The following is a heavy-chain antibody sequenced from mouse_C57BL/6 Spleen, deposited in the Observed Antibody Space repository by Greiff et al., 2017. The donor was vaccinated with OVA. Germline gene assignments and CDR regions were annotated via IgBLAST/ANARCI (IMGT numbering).Heavy chain of an antibody. J-gene: IGHJ3*01. V-gene: IGHV1-50*01. CDR3: ARVVYRNLFAS. Sequence: QVQLQQPGAELVKPGASVKLSCKASGYTFTSYWMQWVKQRPGQGLEWIGEIDPSDSYTNYNQKFKGKATLTVDTSSSTAYMQRSSLTSEDSAVYYCARVVYRNLFASWGQGTLVTVSA. D-gene: IGHD2-5*01. CDR2: IDPSDSYT. CDR1: GYTFTSYW.